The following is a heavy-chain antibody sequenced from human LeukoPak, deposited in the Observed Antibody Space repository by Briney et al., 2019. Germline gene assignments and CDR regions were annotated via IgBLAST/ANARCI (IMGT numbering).Heavy chain of an antibody. CDR1: GFTFSCYS. D-gene: IGHD6-13*01. CDR2: ISSSSSYI. Sequence: GGSLRLSCAASGFTFSCYSMNWVRQAPGKGLEWVSSISSSSSYIYYADSVKGRFTISRDNAKNSLYLQMNSLRAEDTAVYYCARDTNSSSWYWFYYYYGMDVWGQGTTVTVSS. CDR3: ARDTNSSSWYWFYYYYGMDV. V-gene: IGHV3-21*01. J-gene: IGHJ6*02.